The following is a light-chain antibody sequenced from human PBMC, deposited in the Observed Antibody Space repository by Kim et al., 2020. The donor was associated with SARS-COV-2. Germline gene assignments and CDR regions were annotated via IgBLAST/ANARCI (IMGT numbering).Light chain of an antibody. CDR2: EVS. CDR1: RSRLHSDGKRS. J-gene: IGKJ2*03. Sequence: PPASIACKSSRSRLHSDGKRSLYWYLQKPGQPPQLLMYEVSKRVSGVPERFSGSGSGTDFTLKSSRVEAEDVGLYYCMQGLQRLYSFGQGTKLEI. V-gene: IGKV2D-29*01. CDR3: MQGLQRLYS.